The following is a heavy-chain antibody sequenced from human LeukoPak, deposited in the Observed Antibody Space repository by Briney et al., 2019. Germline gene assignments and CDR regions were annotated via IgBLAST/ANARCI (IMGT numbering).Heavy chain of an antibody. CDR1: GGTFSIYA. CDR3: ARSHLLNYGAFDI. J-gene: IGHJ3*02. CDR2: IIPIFGTA. Sequence: GASVKVSCKTSGGTFSIYAISWVRQAPGQGREWMGGIIPIFGTANYAQKFQGRVTITADESTSTAYMELSSLRAEDTAVYYCARSHLLNYGAFDIWGQGTMVTVS. D-gene: IGHD4-11*01. V-gene: IGHV1-69*13.